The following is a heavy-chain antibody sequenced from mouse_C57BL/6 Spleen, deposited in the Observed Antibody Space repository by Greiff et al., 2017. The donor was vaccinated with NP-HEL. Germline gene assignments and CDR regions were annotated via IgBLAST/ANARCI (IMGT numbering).Heavy chain of an antibody. CDR2: IYPGDGDT. J-gene: IGHJ2*01. CDR1: GYAFSSYW. CDR3: ARRIDGHYAY. D-gene: IGHD2-3*01. V-gene: IGHV1-80*01. Sequence: VHLVESGAELVKPGASVKISCKASGYAFSSYWMNWVKQRPGKGLEWIGQIYPGDGDTNYNGKFKGKATLTADKSSSTAYMQLSSLTSEDSAVYFCARRIDGHYAYWGQGTTLTVSS.